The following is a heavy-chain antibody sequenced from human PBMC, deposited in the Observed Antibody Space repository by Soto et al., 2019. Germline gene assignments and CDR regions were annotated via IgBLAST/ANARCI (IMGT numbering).Heavy chain of an antibody. Sequence: ASVKVSCKASGCTFSSYAISWVRQAPGQGLEWMGGIIPIFGTANYAQKFQGRVAITADESTSTAYMELSSLRSEDTAVYYCARDPGYCSGGSCYWSYYYGMEVWGQGTTVTVSS. CDR1: GCTFSSYA. D-gene: IGHD2-15*01. V-gene: IGHV1-69*13. J-gene: IGHJ6*01. CDR3: ARDPGYCSGGSCYWSYYYGMEV. CDR2: IIPIFGTA.